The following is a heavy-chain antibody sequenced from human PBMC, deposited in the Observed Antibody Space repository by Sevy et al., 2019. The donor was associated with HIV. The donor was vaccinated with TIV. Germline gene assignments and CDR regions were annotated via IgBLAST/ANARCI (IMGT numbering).Heavy chain of an antibody. CDR3: ARGIDYSNRQDVLSY. CDR2: ISAYNGNT. J-gene: IGHJ4*02. Sequence: ASVKVSCKASGYTFTSYGISWVRQAPGQGLEWMGWISAYNGNTNYAQKLQGRVTMTTDTSTSTAYMELRSLRSDDTAVYYCARGIDYSNRQDVLSYWGQGTLVTVSS. CDR1: GYTFTSYG. V-gene: IGHV1-18*01. D-gene: IGHD4-4*01.